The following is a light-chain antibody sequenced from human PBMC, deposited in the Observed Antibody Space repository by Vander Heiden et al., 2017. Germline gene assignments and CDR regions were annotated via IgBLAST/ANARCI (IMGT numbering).Light chain of an antibody. CDR2: LVS. J-gene: IGKJ1*01. CDR1: QSLLYSNGNTY. Sequence: EIVMTQSPLSLPVTPGAPASISCRSSQSLLYSNGNTYVDWYLQKPGQSPQLLIYLVSNRASGVPDRFSGSGSGTDFTLRISRVEAEDVGVYYCMQPLHTPWTFGQGTKVEIK. CDR3: MQPLHTPWT. V-gene: IGKV2-28*01.